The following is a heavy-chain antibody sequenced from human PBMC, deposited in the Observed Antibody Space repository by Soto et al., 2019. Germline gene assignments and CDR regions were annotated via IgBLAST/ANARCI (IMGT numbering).Heavy chain of an antibody. J-gene: IGHJ4*02. Sequence: ASVKVSCKASGYAFSAYFIHWVRQAPGQGLEWMGWINPHTGGTKYTDIFQARVTLTSDTSTNTAYMDLASLTSADTALYFCARRHGARSNVFRSAFPLDYWGQGTLVTVSS. CDR2: INPHTGGT. V-gene: IGHV1-2*02. D-gene: IGHD2-21*01. CDR1: GYAFSAYF. CDR3: ARRHGARSNVFRSAFPLDY.